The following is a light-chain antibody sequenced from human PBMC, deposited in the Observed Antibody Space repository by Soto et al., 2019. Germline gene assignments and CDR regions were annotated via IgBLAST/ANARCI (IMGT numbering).Light chain of an antibody. J-gene: IGKJ1*01. CDR1: QSISSW. Sequence: DIPMTQSPSTLSASVGDRVTITCRASQSISSWLAWYQQKPGKAPKLLIYKASSLESGVPSRFSGSGSGTEFTLTISSLQPDDFATYYCQQYNSYPWTFGHGTKVEIK. CDR3: QQYNSYPWT. CDR2: KAS. V-gene: IGKV1-5*03.